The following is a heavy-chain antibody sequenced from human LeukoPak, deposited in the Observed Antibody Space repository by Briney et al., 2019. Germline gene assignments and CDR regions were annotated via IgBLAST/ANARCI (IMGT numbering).Heavy chain of an antibody. CDR3: ASFRGGSYYMDV. CDR1: GGSINSYY. D-gene: IGHD2-15*01. J-gene: IGHJ6*03. CDR2: IHYTGST. Sequence: SETLSLTCTVSGGSINSYYWSWIRQPPGKGLECIGYIHYTGSTNYNPSLKSRVTISVDTSKNQFSLKLSSVTAADTAVYYCASFRGGSYYMDVWGKGTTVTVSS. V-gene: IGHV4-59*01.